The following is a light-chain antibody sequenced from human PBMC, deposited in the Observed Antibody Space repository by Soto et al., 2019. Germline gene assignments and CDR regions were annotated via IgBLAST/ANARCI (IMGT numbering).Light chain of an antibody. CDR1: QSISTW. J-gene: IGKJ2*01. CDR2: KAS. CDR3: QQYNSYLYT. V-gene: IGKV1-5*03. Sequence: DIQMTQSPSTLSASVGDRVTITCRASQSISTWLAWYQQKPGKVPKLLIYKASSLESGVPSRFSASGSGAEFTLTISSLQPDDFATYYCQQYNSYLYTFGQGTKLEIK.